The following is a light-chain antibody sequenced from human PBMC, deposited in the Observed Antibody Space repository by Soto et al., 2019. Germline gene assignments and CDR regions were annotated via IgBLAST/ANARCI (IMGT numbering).Light chain of an antibody. J-gene: IGLJ2*01. CDR1: SSNIGSRT. V-gene: IGLV1-44*01. Sequence: QSVLTQPPSASATPGQRVTISCSGSSSNIGSRTVNWYQQLPGSAPKLLVYNDNQRPSGVPDRFSGSKSGTSASLAISGLQSEDEADYYCAAWDDSLHLIFGGGTKLTVL. CDR3: AAWDDSLHLI. CDR2: NDN.